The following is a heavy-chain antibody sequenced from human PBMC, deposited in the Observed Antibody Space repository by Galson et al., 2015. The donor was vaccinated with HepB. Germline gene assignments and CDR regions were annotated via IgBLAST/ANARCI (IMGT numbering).Heavy chain of an antibody. Sequence: SLRLSCAVSGFTSDDYGMNWVRQAPGKGLEWVSGISWNSENIDYADSVKGRFTISRDNAKNSLYLQMNSLRVEDTALYYCVKDMGASFYYYGVGVWGQGTTVTVSS. D-gene: IGHD1-26*01. J-gene: IGHJ6*02. CDR3: VKDMGASFYYYGVGV. CDR1: GFTSDDYG. CDR2: ISWNSENI. V-gene: IGHV3-9*02.